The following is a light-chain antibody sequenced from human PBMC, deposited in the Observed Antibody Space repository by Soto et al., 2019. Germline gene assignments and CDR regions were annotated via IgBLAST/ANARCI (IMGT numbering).Light chain of an antibody. J-gene: IGLJ1*01. V-gene: IGLV2-14*01. Sequence: QSVLTQPASVSGSPGQSITIPCTGTSSDVGGYNYVSWYQQHPGKAPKLMIYDVSNRPSGVSNRFSGSKSGNTASLTISGLQAEDEADYYCSSYTSSITPYVFGTGTKVTVL. CDR3: SSYTSSITPYV. CDR1: SSDVGGYNY. CDR2: DVS.